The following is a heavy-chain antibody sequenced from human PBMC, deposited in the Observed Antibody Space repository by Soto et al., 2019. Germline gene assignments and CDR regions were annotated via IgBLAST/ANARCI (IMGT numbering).Heavy chain of an antibody. J-gene: IGHJ4*02. D-gene: IGHD6-6*01. CDR3: ARPFGRLGQFSALVDY. Sequence: QVQLVQSGSEVRRPGSSVKVSCKASGGSFSNSAIAWVRQAPGQGLEWLGMIIPIFTTTNYAQKFKDRLTITADGSTSTAYMELSGLKSEDTAVYFCARPFGRLGQFSALVDYWGQGTLVTVSS. CDR1: GGSFSNSA. V-gene: IGHV1-69*18. CDR2: IIPIFTTT.